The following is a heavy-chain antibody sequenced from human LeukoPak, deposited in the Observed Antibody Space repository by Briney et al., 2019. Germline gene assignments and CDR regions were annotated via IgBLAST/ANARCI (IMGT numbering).Heavy chain of an antibody. D-gene: IGHD2-2*01. CDR3: ARAESCSSTSCPPFFDY. V-gene: IGHV3-11*05. CDR1: GFTFSDYY. J-gene: IGHJ4*02. Sequence: GGSLRLSCAASGFTFSDYYMSWIRQAPGKGLEWVSYISSSSSYTNYAHSVQGRFTISRDNAKNSLYLQMNSLRAEDTAVYYCARAESCSSTSCPPFFDYWGQGTLVTVSS. CDR2: ISSSSSYT.